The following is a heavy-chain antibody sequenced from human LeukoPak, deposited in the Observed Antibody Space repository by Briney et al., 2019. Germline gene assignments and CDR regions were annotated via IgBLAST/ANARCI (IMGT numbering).Heavy chain of an antibody. D-gene: IGHD3-10*01. CDR2: ISSSGSTI. CDR3: ARSWFGELTFDY. CDR1: GFTFSSYE. J-gene: IGHJ4*02. Sequence: GGSLRLSCAASGFTFSSYEMNWVRQAPGKGLEGVSYISSSGSTIYYADSVKGRFTISRDNAKNSLYLQMNSLRAEDTAVYYCARSWFGELTFDYWGQGTLVTVFS. V-gene: IGHV3-48*03.